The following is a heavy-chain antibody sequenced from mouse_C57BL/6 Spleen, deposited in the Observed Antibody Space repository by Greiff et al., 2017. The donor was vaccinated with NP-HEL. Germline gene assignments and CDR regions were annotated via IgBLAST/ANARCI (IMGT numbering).Heavy chain of an antibody. Sequence: VQLQQSGAELARPGASVKLSCKASGYTFTSYGISWVKQRTGQGLEWIGEIYPRSGNTYYNEKFKGKATLTADKSSSTAYMELRSLTSEDSAVYFCARQEAMFITTVVATTDYWGQGTSVTVSS. CDR3: ARQEAMFITTVVATTDY. CDR2: IYPRSGNT. CDR1: GYTFTSYG. V-gene: IGHV1-81*01. D-gene: IGHD1-1*01. J-gene: IGHJ4*01.